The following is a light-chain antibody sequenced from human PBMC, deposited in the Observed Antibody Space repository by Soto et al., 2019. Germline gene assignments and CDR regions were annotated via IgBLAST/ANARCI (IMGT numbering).Light chain of an antibody. CDR2: AAS. V-gene: IGKV1-39*01. CDR3: QQSYRTPPT. J-gene: IGKJ3*01. CDR1: QSIIRY. Sequence: DIQMTQSPSSLSASVGDRVTITCRASQSIIRYFNWYQQKPGKAPKLLIYAASSLQSGVSSRFSGSGSGTDVTLTVSSLQPEDFATYYCQQSYRTPPTFGPGTKVDIK.